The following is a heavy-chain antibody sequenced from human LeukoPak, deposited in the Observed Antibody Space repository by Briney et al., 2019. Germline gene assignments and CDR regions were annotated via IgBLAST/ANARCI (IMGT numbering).Heavy chain of an antibody. CDR2: IYYSGST. D-gene: IGHD3-10*01. CDR1: GGSISSYY. J-gene: IGHJ6*02. Sequence: SETLSLTCTVSGGSISSYYWSWIRQPPGKGLEWIGYIYYSGSTNYNPSLKSRVTISVDTSKNQFSLKLSSVTAADTAVYYCARGTYFYGLGRSYGMDVWGQGTTVTVSS. CDR3: ARGTYFYGLGRSYGMDV. V-gene: IGHV4-59*01.